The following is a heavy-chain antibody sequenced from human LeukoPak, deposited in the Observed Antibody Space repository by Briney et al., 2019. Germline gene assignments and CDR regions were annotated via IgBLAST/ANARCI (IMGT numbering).Heavy chain of an antibody. D-gene: IGHD1-26*01. CDR3: ARDLLDGSSDAFDI. Sequence: SETLSLTCTVSGGSISSYYWSWIRQPPGKGLEWIGYIYYSGSTNYNPSLKSRVTISVDTSRNQFSLKLSSVTAADTAVYYCARDLLDGSSDAFDIWGQGTMVTVSS. CDR1: GGSISSYY. CDR2: IYYSGST. V-gene: IGHV4-59*01. J-gene: IGHJ3*02.